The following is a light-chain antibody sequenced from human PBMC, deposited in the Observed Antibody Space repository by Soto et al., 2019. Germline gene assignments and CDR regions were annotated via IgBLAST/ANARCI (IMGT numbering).Light chain of an antibody. J-gene: IGKJ5*01. CDR2: DAS. Sequence: DVQMTQSPSSLSASVGDRVTITCQASQDINNYLNWYQQKPGKAPKLLIYDASNLERGVPTRFTGSGSGKHFPFTISSPQPEDIATYFCQQYDFLVTFGQGTRLEIQ. CDR1: QDINNY. V-gene: IGKV1-33*01. CDR3: QQYDFLVT.